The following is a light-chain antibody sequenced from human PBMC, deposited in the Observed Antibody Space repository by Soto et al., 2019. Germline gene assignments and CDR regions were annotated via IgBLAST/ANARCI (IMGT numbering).Light chain of an antibody. Sequence: DILMTQSPATLSVSLGDSVTLTCRAGQGVRKWLAWYQQKPGQAPRLLIYGASTRASGIPPRFSGSGSGTEFTLTISSLQPEDFAAYYCQQYNTWPPTFGQGTKVDIK. CDR2: GAS. CDR3: QQYNTWPPT. CDR1: QGVRKW. J-gene: IGKJ1*01. V-gene: IGKV3-15*01.